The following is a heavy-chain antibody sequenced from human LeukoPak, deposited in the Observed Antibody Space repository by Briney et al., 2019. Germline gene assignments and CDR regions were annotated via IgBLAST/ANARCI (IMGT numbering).Heavy chain of an antibody. CDR3: ARVTGSSQFDY. D-gene: IGHD1-20*01. CDR1: GGSISSGGYY. J-gene: IGHJ4*02. CDR2: IYNSEST. Sequence: SEALSLTCTVSGGSISSGGYYWSRIRQHPGTGLEWLGYIYNSESTYYNPSLKSRVTISVYTSKNQFFLKLSSVTAADTAVYYCARVTGSSQFDYWGQGTLVTVSS. V-gene: IGHV4-31*03.